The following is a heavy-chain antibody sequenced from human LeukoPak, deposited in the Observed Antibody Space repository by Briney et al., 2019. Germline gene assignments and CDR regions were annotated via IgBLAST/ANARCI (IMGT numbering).Heavy chain of an antibody. J-gene: IGHJ4*02. D-gene: IGHD5-18*01. CDR1: GGSFSGYY. Sequence: SETLSLTCAVHGGSFSGYYRSWIRQPPGKGLEWIGEINHSGSTNYNPSLKSRVTISVDTSKNQFSLKLSSVTAADTAVYYCARGRRGYSYGRIFDYWGQGTLVTVSS. CDR2: INHSGST. CDR3: ARGRRGYSYGRIFDY. V-gene: IGHV4-34*01.